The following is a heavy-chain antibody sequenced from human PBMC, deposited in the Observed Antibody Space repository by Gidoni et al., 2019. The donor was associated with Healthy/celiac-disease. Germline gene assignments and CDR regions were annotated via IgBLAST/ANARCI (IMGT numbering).Heavy chain of an antibody. CDR2: IRYDGSEK. CDR3: AKDLRVRINWFDP. Sequence: VQLVESGGGVVQPGGSLRLSCVASGFTFSYSGMHWVRQAPGRGLAWVAFIRYDGSEKYYADSVKGRFTISRDNSKNTLYLQMNSLRAEDTALYYCAKDLRVRINWFDPWGQGTLVTVSS. V-gene: IGHV3-30*02. J-gene: IGHJ5*02. CDR1: GFTFSYSG.